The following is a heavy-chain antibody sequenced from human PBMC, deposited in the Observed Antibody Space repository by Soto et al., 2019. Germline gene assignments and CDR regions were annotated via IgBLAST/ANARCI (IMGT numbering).Heavy chain of an antibody. V-gene: IGHV1-2*02. D-gene: IGHD3-22*01. CDR3: ARVITYYYDSSGYYHFDY. J-gene: IGHJ4*02. CDR1: GYTFTGYY. Sequence: EASVKVSCKASGYTFTGYYMHWVRQAPGQGLEWMGWINPNSGGTNYAQKFQGRVTMTRDTSISTAYMELSRLRSDDTAVYYCARVITYYYDSSGYYHFDYWGQGTLITVSS. CDR2: INPNSGGT.